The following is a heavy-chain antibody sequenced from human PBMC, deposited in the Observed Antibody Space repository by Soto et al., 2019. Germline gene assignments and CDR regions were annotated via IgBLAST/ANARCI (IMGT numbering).Heavy chain of an antibody. J-gene: IGHJ5*02. CDR2: IWSDASKK. Sequence: GGSLRLSCAASGFTFSNYDMHWVRQAPERGLKWVAVIWSDASKKSYAESVKGRFTISSNNSRKTLYIEMKRLKDDYTGVYYCVRDDSFRDSSAPWRQGTLVTVTS. CDR1: GFTFSNYD. CDR3: VRDDSFRDSSAP. D-gene: IGHD3-22*01. V-gene: IGHV3-33*01.